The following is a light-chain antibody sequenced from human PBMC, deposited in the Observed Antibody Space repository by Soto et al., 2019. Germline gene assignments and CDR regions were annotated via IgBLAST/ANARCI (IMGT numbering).Light chain of an antibody. CDR3: CSYAGRSTLVV. J-gene: IGLJ2*01. Sequence: QSVLTQPRSVSASPGQSVTISCTGTSSDVGGYDYVSWYQQHPGKAPKLIVYDVSKRPSGVPDRFSGSKSGNRASLTISGLQADDEAEYYCCSYAGRSTLVVFGGGTQLTVL. CDR1: SSDVGGYDY. V-gene: IGLV2-11*01. CDR2: DVS.